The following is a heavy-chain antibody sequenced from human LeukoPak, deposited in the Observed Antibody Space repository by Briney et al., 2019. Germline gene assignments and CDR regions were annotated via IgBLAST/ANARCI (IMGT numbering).Heavy chain of an antibody. V-gene: IGHV4-59*12. Sequence: SETLSLTCTVSGGSISSYYWSWIRQPPGKGLEWIGYIYYSGSTNYNPSLKSRVTISVDTSKNQFSLKLSSVTAADTAVYYSARSQFYGSGSYQGRWFDPWGQGTLVTVSS. CDR1: GGSISSYY. J-gene: IGHJ5*02. CDR2: IYYSGST. CDR3: ARSQFYGSGSYQGRWFDP. D-gene: IGHD3-10*01.